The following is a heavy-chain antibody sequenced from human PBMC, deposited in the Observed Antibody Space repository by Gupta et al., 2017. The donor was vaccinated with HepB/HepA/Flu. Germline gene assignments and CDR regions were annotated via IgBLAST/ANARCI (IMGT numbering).Heavy chain of an antibody. V-gene: IGHV4-34*02. J-gene: IGHJ6*03. CDR2: INPRGIT. CDR3: ARIGDDYYYYYMDV. Sequence: QVRLQQWGAGLLKPSETLSLTCAVYGESLSGYYWTWIRQPPGKGLEWSGEINPRGITNYNPSLKSRGTIAVDTPKNQFSLKLTSVTAADTAVEDCARIGDDYYYYYMDVWGKGTTVTVSS. CDR1: GESLSGYY. D-gene: IGHD2-21*02.